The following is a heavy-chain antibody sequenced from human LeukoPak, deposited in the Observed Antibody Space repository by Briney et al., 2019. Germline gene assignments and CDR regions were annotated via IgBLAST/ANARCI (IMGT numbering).Heavy chain of an antibody. V-gene: IGHV3-30*18. Sequence: GGSLRLSCAASGFTFSSYSMNWVRQAPGKGLEWVAVISYDGSNKYYADSVKGRFTISRDSSKNTLYLQMNSLRAEDTAVYYCAKEETTVAANGFDYWGQGTLVTVSS. CDR2: ISYDGSNK. CDR1: GFTFSSYS. CDR3: AKEETTVAANGFDY. J-gene: IGHJ4*02. D-gene: IGHD4-23*01.